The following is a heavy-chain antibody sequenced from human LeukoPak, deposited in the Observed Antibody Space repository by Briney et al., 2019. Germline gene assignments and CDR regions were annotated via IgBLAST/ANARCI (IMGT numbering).Heavy chain of an antibody. D-gene: IGHD3-10*01. V-gene: IGHV3-23*01. J-gene: IGHJ4*02. CDR1: GFTFSSYG. CDR2: ISGSGGST. Sequence: GGSLRLSCAASGFTFSSYGMHWVRQALGKGLEWVSAISGSGGSTYYADSVKGRFTISRDNSKNTLYLQMNSLRAEDTAVYYCVKGLGVDDDWGQGTLVTVSS. CDR3: VKGLGVDDD.